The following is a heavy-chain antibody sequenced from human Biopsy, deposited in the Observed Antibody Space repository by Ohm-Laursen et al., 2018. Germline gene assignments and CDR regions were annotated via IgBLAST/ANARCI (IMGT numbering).Heavy chain of an antibody. CDR2: VYYTGST. D-gene: IGHD5-18*01. CDR1: GDSISSYY. Sequence: PSQTLSLTCTVSGDSISSYYWSWIRQPPGKGLQWIGYVYYTGSTDYNPSLKSRVTISVDTSKNQFSLKLSSVTAADTAVYFCARGSSYGYDFDYWGQGTLVAVSS. V-gene: IGHV4-59*01. CDR3: ARGSSYGYDFDY. J-gene: IGHJ4*02.